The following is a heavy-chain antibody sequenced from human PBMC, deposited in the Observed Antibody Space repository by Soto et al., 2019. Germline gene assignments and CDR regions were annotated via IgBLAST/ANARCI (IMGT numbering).Heavy chain of an antibody. CDR2: ISSYGGST. D-gene: IGHD3-22*01. CDR3: ARDPDSSGYYYFDY. V-gene: IGHV3-64*01. J-gene: IGHJ4*02. Sequence: EVPLVESGGGLVQPGGSLRLSCAASGFTFSSYAMHWVRQAPGKGLEYVSAISSYGGSTYYANSVKGRFTIPRDNSKNTLYLQMGSLRAEDMAVYYCARDPDSSGYYYFDYWGQGTLVTVSS. CDR1: GFTFSSYA.